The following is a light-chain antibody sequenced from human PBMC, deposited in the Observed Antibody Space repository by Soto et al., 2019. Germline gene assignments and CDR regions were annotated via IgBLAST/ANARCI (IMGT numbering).Light chain of an antibody. CDR3: QQYNNSSWT. J-gene: IGKJ1*01. CDR2: GAS. V-gene: IGKV3-15*01. CDR1: QSVSSN. Sequence: EIVMTQSPATLSVSPGERATLSCRASQSVSSNLAWYQQKPGQAPRLLIYGASTRPTGIPARFSGSGSGTEFTLTISSLQSEDFAVYYCQQYNNSSWTFGQGTKVEIK.